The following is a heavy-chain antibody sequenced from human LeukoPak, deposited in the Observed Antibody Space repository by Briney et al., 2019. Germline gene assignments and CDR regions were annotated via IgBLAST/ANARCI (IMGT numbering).Heavy chain of an antibody. D-gene: IGHD5-18*01. CDR1: GGSISSYY. J-gene: IGHJ3*02. CDR2: IKQDGSEK. Sequence: ETLSLTCTVSGGSISSYYWSWVRQAPGKGLEWVANIKQDGSEKYYVDSVKGRFTISRDNAKNSLYLQMNSLRAEDTAVYYCARVRVTLGAFDIWGQGTMVTVSS. V-gene: IGHV3-7*01. CDR3: ARVRVTLGAFDI.